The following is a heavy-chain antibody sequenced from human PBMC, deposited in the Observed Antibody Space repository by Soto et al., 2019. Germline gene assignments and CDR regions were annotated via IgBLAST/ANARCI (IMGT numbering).Heavy chain of an antibody. J-gene: IGHJ4*02. CDR1: GYTFTSYY. D-gene: IGHD3-22*01. CDR2: INPSGGST. V-gene: IGHV1-46*01. Sequence: ASVKVSCKASGYTFTSYYMHWVRQAPGQGLEWMGIINPSGGSTSYAQKFQGRVTMTRDTSTSTVYMELSSLRSEDTAVYYCAREERDSSGYYYGDFDYWGQGTLVTVSS. CDR3: AREERDSSGYYYGDFDY.